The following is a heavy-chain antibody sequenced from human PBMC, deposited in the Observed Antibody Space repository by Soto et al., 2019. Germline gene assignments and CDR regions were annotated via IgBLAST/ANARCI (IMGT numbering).Heavy chain of an antibody. CDR3: ANQPLSGSYYPNDY. CDR2: ISYDGSNK. Sequence: GGSLRLSCAASGFTFSSYGMHWVRQAPGKGLEWVAVISYDGSNKYYADSVKGRFTISRDNSKNTLYLQMNSLRAEDTAVYYCANQPLSGSYYPNDYWGQGTLVTVSS. J-gene: IGHJ4*02. CDR1: GFTFSSYG. D-gene: IGHD1-26*01. V-gene: IGHV3-30*18.